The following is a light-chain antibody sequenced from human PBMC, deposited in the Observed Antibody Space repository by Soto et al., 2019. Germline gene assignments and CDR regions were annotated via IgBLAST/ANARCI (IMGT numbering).Light chain of an antibody. CDR3: QQYGTSLRGT. V-gene: IGKV3-20*01. J-gene: IGKJ1*01. CDR1: QNIKSNY. CDR2: GAS. Sequence: ESVWTQSPGTLSLSPGERATLSCRGSQNIKSNYLAWYRQNPGQAPRLLIYGASNRAAGVPDRFSGGGSGTDFTLTITRLEPEDFAVYYCQQYGTSLRGTFGQGTKVDIK.